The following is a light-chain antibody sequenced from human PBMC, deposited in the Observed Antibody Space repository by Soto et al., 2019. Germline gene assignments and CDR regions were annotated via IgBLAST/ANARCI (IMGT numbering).Light chain of an antibody. J-gene: IGLJ2*01. CDR2: TNN. CDR3: AAWHDRLSGVI. V-gene: IGLV1-47*02. CDR1: RPSIGSNH. Sequence: QSVLTQPPSASGTPGQRVTISCSGSRPSIGSNHVYWYQLLPGMAPKLLIYTNNQRPSGVPDRFSASKSGTSASLAISGLRSDDEADYYCAAWHDRLSGVIFGGGTKLTVL.